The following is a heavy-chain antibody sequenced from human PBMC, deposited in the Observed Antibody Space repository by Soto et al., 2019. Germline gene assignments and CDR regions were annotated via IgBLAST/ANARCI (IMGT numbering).Heavy chain of an antibody. Sequence: GGSLRLSCAASGFTFSSYGMHWVRQAPGKGLEWVAVISYDGSNKYYADSVKGRFTISRDNSKNTLYLQMNSLRAEDTAVYYCAKDLDDFWAKGHFDYWGQGTLVTVSS. V-gene: IGHV3-30*18. CDR1: GFTFSSYG. J-gene: IGHJ4*02. D-gene: IGHD3-3*01. CDR3: AKDLDDFWAKGHFDY. CDR2: ISYDGSNK.